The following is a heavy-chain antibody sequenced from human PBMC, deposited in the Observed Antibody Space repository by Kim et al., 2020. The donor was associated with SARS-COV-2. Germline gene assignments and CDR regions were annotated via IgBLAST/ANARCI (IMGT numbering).Heavy chain of an antibody. J-gene: IGHJ4*02. Sequence: GGSLRLSCAASGFTFSSYEMNWVRQAPGKGLEWVSYISSSGSTIYYADSVKGRFTISRDNAKNSLYLQMNSLRAEDTAVYYCARYSYGYTPSFDYWGQGTLVTVSS. CDR3: ARYSYGYTPSFDY. CDR2: ISSSGSTI. V-gene: IGHV3-48*03. CDR1: GFTFSSYE. D-gene: IGHD5-18*01.